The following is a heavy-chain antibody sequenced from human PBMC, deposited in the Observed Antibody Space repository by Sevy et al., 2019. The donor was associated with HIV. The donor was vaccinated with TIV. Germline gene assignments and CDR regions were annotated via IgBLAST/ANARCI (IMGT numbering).Heavy chain of an antibody. V-gene: IGHV4-4*02. J-gene: IGHJ6*02. CDR3: ARDLNDFWSGPLDV. Sequence: SETLSLTCAVSGGSISTNNWWSWVRQSPGEGLEWIAEIHHSGSTNYNPSLKSRVTMSVDKSKNQFSLKLTSVTAADTAVYYCARDLNDFWSGPLDVWGQGTTVTVSS. D-gene: IGHD3-3*01. CDR2: IHHSGST. CDR1: GGSISTNNW.